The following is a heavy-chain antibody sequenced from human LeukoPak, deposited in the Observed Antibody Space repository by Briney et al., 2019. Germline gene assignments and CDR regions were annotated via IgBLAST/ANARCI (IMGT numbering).Heavy chain of an antibody. D-gene: IGHD3-22*01. Sequence: GRSLRLSCAASGFTFSSYAMHWVRQAPGKGLEWVAVISYDGSNKYYADSVKGRFTISRDNSKNTLYLQMNSLRAEDTAVYYCARHIPSDHYDGSGYPNAFDIWGQGTMVTVSS. J-gene: IGHJ3*02. CDR2: ISYDGSNK. CDR1: GFTFSSYA. V-gene: IGHV3-30-3*01. CDR3: ARHIPSDHYDGSGYPNAFDI.